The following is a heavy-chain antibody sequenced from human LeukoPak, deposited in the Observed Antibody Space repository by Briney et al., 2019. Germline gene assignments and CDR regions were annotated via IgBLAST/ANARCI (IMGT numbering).Heavy chain of an antibody. D-gene: IGHD6-19*01. J-gene: IGHJ4*02. Sequence: ASVKVSCKASGYTFTGYYMHWVRQAPGQGLEWMGWINPNSGGTNYAQKLQGRVTMTIDTSTSTAYMDLTSLRSDDTAVYYCARGEYGGGWYARGFFDYWGQGTLVTVSS. CDR1: GYTFTGYY. V-gene: IGHV1-2*02. CDR2: INPNSGGT. CDR3: ARGEYGGGWYARGFFDY.